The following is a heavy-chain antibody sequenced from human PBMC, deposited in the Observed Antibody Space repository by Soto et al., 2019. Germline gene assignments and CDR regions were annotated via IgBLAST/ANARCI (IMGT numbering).Heavy chain of an antibody. V-gene: IGHV3-30-3*01. J-gene: IGHJ4*02. CDR2: ISYDGSNK. D-gene: IGHD2-2*01. Sequence: GGSLRLSCAASGLTFSSYAMHWVRQAPGKGLEWVAVISYDGSNKYYADSVKGRFTVSRDNSKSTLYLQMNSLRAEDTAVYYCARDMVPDIVVVPAAARADYWGQGTLVTVSS. CDR3: ARDMVPDIVVVPAAARADY. CDR1: GLTFSSYA.